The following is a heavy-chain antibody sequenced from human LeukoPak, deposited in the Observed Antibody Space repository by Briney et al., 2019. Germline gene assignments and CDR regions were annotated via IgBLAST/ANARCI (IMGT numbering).Heavy chain of an antibody. D-gene: IGHD1-7*01. CDR2: ISYDGSNK. CDR1: RFTFSTYA. Sequence: GGSLRLSCAASRFTFSTYAIHWVRHAPGKGLEWVAVISYDGSNKYYADSVKGRFTISRDNSKNTLYLQMNSLRAEDTAIYHCAKGSDWNSRYGMDVWGEGTTVTVSS. J-gene: IGHJ6*04. V-gene: IGHV3-30*04. CDR3: AKGSDWNSRYGMDV.